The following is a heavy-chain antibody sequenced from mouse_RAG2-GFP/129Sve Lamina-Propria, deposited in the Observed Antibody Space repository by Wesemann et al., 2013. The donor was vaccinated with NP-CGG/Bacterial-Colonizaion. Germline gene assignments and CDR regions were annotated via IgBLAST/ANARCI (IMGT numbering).Heavy chain of an antibody. J-gene: IGHJ4*01. V-gene: IGHV5-4*01. Sequence: EVKLLQSGGGLVQPGGSLKLSCAASGFTFSSYAMSWVRQTPEKRLEWVATISDGGSYTYYPDNVKGRFTISRDNAKNNLYLQMSHLKSEDTAMYYCARERYGSDYAMDYWGQGTSVTVSS. D-gene: IGHD1-1*01. CDR2: ISDGGSYT. CDR1: GFTFSSYA. CDR3: ARERYGSDYAMDY.